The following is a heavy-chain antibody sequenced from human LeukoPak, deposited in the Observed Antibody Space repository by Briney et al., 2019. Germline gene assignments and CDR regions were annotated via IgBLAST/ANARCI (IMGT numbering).Heavy chain of an antibody. CDR2: ISYDGSNK. CDR3: ARDLRGPYNWNYEAY. V-gene: IGHV3-30-3*01. D-gene: IGHD1-7*01. J-gene: IGHJ4*02. CDR1: GFTFSSYA. Sequence: GRSLRLSCAASGFTFSSYAMHWVRRAPGKGLEWVAVISYDGSNKYYADSVKGRFTISRDNSKNTLYLQMNSLRAEDTAVYYCARDLRGPYNWNYEAYWGQGTLVTVSS.